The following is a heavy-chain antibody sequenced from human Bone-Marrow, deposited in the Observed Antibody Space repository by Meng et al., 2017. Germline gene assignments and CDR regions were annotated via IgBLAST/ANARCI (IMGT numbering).Heavy chain of an antibody. CDR2: MYPDDSET. CDR1: GYSLYGYW. V-gene: IGHV5-51*01. J-gene: IGHJ3*01. Sequence: GESLKISCKGSGYSLYGYWIAWVRQMPGKGLEWMGIMYPDDSETHYSPSFQGQVTISADKSTGTAYLQWRTLRASDTATYFCARSTYYYDSSGYYYDLSFDVWDQGTVVTVSS. D-gene: IGHD3-22*01. CDR3: ARSTYYYDSSGYYYDLSFDV.